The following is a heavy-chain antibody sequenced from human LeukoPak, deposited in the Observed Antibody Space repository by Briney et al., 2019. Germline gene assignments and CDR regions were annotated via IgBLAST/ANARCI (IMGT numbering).Heavy chain of an antibody. CDR1: GGSISSYY. V-gene: IGHV4-59*07. J-gene: IGHJ3*02. D-gene: IGHD5-24*01. CDR3: ARGTDGYNYDAFDI. Sequence: PSDTLSLTCTVSGGSISSYYWSWIRQPPGKGLEWIGYIYYSGSTNYNPSLKSRVTISVDTSKHQFSLELSSVTAADTAVYYCARGTDGYNYDAFDIWGQGTMVTVSS. CDR2: IYYSGST.